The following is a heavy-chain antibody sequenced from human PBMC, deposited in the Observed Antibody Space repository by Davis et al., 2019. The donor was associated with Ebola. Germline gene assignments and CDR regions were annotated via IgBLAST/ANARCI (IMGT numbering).Heavy chain of an antibody. D-gene: IGHD1-14*01. J-gene: IGHJ5*02. CDR3: GRETVWPGEIDP. Sequence: SETLSLTCTVSGGSISSGDYYWSWIRQPPGKGLEWIGYIYYSGSTYYNPFLKSRVTISVDTSKNQFSLNLSSVTAADTAVYYCGRETVWPGEIDPWGQGTLVTVSS. CDR1: GGSISSGDYY. V-gene: IGHV4-30-4*01. CDR2: IYYSGST.